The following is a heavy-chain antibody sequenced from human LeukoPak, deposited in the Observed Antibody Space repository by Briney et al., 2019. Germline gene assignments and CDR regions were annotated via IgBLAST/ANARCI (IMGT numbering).Heavy chain of an antibody. CDR2: TRIVNSGT. J-gene: IGHJ4*02. CDR3: AREGLNSGAWIF. Sequence: ASVKVSCKGAVYSFTIYGIYWVRQAPGQGVGWMGWTRIVNSGTHTARNLQGRVTMTTDKAATTPYLEVSGLTANDTAVYYCAREGLNSGAWIFWGQGSLVIVSS. D-gene: IGHD6-25*01. CDR1: VYSFTIYG. V-gene: IGHV1-18*01.